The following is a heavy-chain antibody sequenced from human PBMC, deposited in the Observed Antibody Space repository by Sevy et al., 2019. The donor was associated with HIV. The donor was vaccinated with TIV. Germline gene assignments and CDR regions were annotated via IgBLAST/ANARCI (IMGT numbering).Heavy chain of an antibody. Sequence: GGSLRLSCAVSGFSFDSYGMTWVRQAPGKGLEWVSGISGSGSRTYYADSVKGRFIISRDNSKNTLDLQMNSLRSEDQAIYYFGKGGGGHYDPDEIGYYFYYYNMDVWGKGTTVTVSS. J-gene: IGHJ6*03. V-gene: IGHV3-23*01. CDR3: GKGGGGHYDPDEIGYYFYYYNMDV. D-gene: IGHD3-22*01. CDR2: ISGSGSRT. CDR1: GFSFDSYG.